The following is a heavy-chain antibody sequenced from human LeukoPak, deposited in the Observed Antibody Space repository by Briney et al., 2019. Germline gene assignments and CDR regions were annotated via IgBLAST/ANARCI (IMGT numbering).Heavy chain of an antibody. Sequence: GGSLRLSCAASGFTFSSYWMTWVRQAPGRGLEWVANINQDGTEKYYVDSVKGRFTISRDNAKNSLYLQMSSLRAEDTAVYYCARETNNSGFDYWGQGTLVTVSS. CDR2: INQDGTEK. CDR3: ARETNNSGFDY. J-gene: IGHJ4*02. V-gene: IGHV3-7*01. D-gene: IGHD1/OR15-1a*01. CDR1: GFTFSSYW.